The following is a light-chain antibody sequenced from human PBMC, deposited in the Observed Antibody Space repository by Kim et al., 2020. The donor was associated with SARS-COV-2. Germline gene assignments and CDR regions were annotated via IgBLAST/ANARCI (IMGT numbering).Light chain of an antibody. Sequence: EIVMTQSPATLSVSPGERATLSCRASQSVSSNLAWYQQKPGQAPRLLIYGASTRATGIPARFSGSGSGTEFTLTISSLQSEDFAVYYCQQYNNWRQTFGQRIKVDIK. CDR2: GAS. V-gene: IGKV3-15*01. CDR1: QSVSSN. J-gene: IGKJ1*01. CDR3: QQYNNWRQT.